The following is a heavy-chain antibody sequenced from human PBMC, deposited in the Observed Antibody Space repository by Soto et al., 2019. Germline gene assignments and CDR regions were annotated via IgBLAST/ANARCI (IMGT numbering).Heavy chain of an antibody. CDR2: ITCRGDST. V-gene: IGHV3-23*01. Sequence: EVQLLESGGGLVQPGGSLRLSCAASGFPFSDHAMHWVRQTPGKGLAWVSAITCRGDSTYYADSVKGRFTISRDNSKSTLYLQMMRLRAADTAVYYCAKDLYVQPPSGWFDPWGQGTVVTVSS. CDR3: AKDLYVQPPSGWFDP. CDR1: GFPFSDHA. D-gene: IGHD1-26*01. J-gene: IGHJ5*02.